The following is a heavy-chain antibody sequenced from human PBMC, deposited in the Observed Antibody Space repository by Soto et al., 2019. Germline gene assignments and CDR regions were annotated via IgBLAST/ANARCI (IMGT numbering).Heavy chain of an antibody. J-gene: IGHJ6*02. Sequence: QEQLVQYGAEVKKPGSSVTVSCKASGGSFSSYAISWVRQAPGQGLEWMGRIIPFIGTANYAQKFQGRVTSTADESTSTAYMELTSLRSEDTAVYYCARVVMTTVPASYYYGMDVWGQGTTVTVSS. CDR2: IIPFIGTA. V-gene: IGHV1-69*18. CDR1: GGSFSSYA. CDR3: ARVVMTTVPASYYYGMDV. D-gene: IGHD4-4*01.